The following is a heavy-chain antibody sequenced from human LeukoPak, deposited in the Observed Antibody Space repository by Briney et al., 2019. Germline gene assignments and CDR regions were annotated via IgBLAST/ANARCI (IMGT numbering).Heavy chain of an antibody. D-gene: IGHD2-15*01. CDR3: ARGDCSVSGCHGGNWFDP. V-gene: IGHV1-2*02. CDR2: INPNSGGT. J-gene: IGHJ5*02. Sequence: GASVKVSCKASGYTFTSYYMHWVRQAPGQGLEWMGWINPNSGGTNYAQSFQGRVTMTRDTSSSTAHMELSRLRSDDTAVYYCARGDCSVSGCHGGNWFDPWGQGTLVTVSS. CDR1: GYTFTSYY.